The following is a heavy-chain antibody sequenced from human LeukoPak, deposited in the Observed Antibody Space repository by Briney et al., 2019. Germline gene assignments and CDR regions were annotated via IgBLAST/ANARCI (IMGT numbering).Heavy chain of an antibody. Sequence: GGSLRLSCATFGFSFESYGLHWVRQAPGKGLEWVTCIPFSGRDENYADSVRGRFTISRDNSKNMVYLQMNSLRPDDTGIYYCVKDCGLGGSRDYWGQGTLVTVSS. CDR2: IPFSGRDE. V-gene: IGHV3-30*02. J-gene: IGHJ4*02. D-gene: IGHD1-26*01. CDR1: GFSFESYG. CDR3: VKDCGLGGSRDY.